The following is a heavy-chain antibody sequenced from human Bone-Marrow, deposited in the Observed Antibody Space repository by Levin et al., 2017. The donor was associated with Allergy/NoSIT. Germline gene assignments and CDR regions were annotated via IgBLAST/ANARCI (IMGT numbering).Heavy chain of an antibody. CDR2: VYYSGST. CDR1: GGAITSNPYH. V-gene: IGHV4-39*01. D-gene: IGHD6-13*01. Sequence: KASETLSLTCTVSGGAITSNPYHWGWVRRPPGKGLEWIGSVYYSGSTYNNPSLQSRLTISVDTSNNQFSLNLSSVTAADTAVYYCVTHSLAAGIQWWYFDVWGRGTPVTVSS. CDR3: VTHSLAAGIQWWYFDV. J-gene: IGHJ2*01.